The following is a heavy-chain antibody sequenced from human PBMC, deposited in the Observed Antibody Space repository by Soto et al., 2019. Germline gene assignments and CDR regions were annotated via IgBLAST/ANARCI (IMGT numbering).Heavy chain of an antibody. V-gene: IGHV5-10-1*01. D-gene: IGHD3-10*01. CDR1: GYSFTSYW. J-gene: IGHJ5*02. Sequence: GESLKISCKGSGYSFTSYWISWVRQMPGKGLEWMGRIDPGDCYTNYSPSFQGHVTISADKSISTAYLQWSSLKASDTAMYYCASMVRGVIYWLDPWGQGTLVTVSS. CDR2: IDPGDCYT. CDR3: ASMVRGVIYWLDP.